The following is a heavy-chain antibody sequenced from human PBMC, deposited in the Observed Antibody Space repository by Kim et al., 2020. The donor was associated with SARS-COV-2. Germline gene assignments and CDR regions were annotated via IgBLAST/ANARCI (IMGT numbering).Heavy chain of an antibody. CDR3: ARGLHSSGWYRGTQGLDY. CDR2: INHSGST. D-gene: IGHD6-19*01. J-gene: IGHJ4*02. V-gene: IGHV4-34*01. CDR1: GGSFSGYY. Sequence: SETLSLTCAVYGGSFSGYYWSWIRQPPGKGLEWIGEINHSGSTNYNPSLKSRVTISVDTSKNQFSLKLSSVTAADTAVYYCARGLHSSGWYRGTQGLDYWGQGTLVTVSS.